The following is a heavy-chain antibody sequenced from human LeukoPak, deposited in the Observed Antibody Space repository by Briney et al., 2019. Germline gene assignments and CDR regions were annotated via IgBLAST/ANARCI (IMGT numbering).Heavy chain of an antibody. CDR2: ITNTGNT. CDR3: ARKTPGTPVDV. D-gene: IGHD3-10*01. J-gene: IGHJ6*02. V-gene: IGHV4-39*01. CDR1: GDSISNSAYY. Sequence: PSETLSLTCTVSGDSISNSAYYWVWIRQPPGKGLEWIGTITNTGNTYSTPSLKSRVTISIDTSKTQISLKLTSVTAADTAVFYCARKTPGTPVDVWGQGTPVTVSS.